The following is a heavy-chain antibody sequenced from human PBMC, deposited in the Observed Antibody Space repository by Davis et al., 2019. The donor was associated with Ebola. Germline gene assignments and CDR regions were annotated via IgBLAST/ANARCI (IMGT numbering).Heavy chain of an antibody. Sequence: PGGSLRLSCAASGFTFSGSAMHWVRQASGKGLEWVGRIRSKANSYATAYAASVKGRFTISRDDSKNTAYLQMNSLKTEDTAVYYCAKTDSGSYLFDYWGQGTLVTVSS. D-gene: IGHD1-26*01. CDR1: GFTFSGSA. CDR3: AKTDSGSYLFDY. J-gene: IGHJ4*02. CDR2: IRSKANSYAT. V-gene: IGHV3-73*01.